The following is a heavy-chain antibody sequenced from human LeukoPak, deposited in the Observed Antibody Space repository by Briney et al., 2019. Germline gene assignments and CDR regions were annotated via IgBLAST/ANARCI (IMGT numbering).Heavy chain of an antibody. CDR2: INHSGST. Sequence: SSEALSLTCAVYGGSFSGYYWSWIRQPPGKGLEWIGEINHSGSTNYNPSLKSRVTISVDTSKNQFSLKLSSVTAADTAVYYCARDPGEYCSGGSCYSSEYGATPFFDYWGQGTLVTVSS. D-gene: IGHD2-15*01. V-gene: IGHV4-34*01. CDR1: GGSFSGYY. CDR3: ARDPGEYCSGGSCYSSEYGATPFFDY. J-gene: IGHJ4*02.